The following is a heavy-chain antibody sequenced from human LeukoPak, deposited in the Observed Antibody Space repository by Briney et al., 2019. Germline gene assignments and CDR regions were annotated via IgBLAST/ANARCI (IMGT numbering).Heavy chain of an antibody. CDR3: ARGTWELPQDY. CDR1: GYSISSGYY. Sequence: PSETLSLTCTVSGYSISSGYYWGWIRQPPGKGLEWIGSIYHSGSTYYNPSLKSRVTISVDTSKNQFSLKLSSVTAADTAVYYCARGTWELPQDYWGQGTLVTVSS. V-gene: IGHV4-38-2*02. D-gene: IGHD1-26*01. CDR2: IYHSGST. J-gene: IGHJ4*02.